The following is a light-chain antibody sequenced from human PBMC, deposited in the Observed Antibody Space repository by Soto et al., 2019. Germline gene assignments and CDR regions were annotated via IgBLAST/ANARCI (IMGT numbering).Light chain of an antibody. CDR2: GVS. CDR3: SSYTSSSTRV. V-gene: IGLV2-14*01. J-gene: IGLJ2*01. Sequence: QSVLTQPASVSGSPGQSITISYTGTSSDIGGYNYVSWYQQHPGKAPKLMIYGVSDRPSGVSTRFSGSRSGNTASLTISGLQAEDEADYYCSSYTSSSTRVFGGGTKLTVL. CDR1: SSDIGGYNY.